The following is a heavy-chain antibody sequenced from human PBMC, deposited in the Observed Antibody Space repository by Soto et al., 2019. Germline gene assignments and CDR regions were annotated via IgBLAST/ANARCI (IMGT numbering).Heavy chain of an antibody. CDR1: GASFSGYY. CDR2: IHPSGST. D-gene: IGHD5-12*01. Sequence: SETLSLPCAVYGASFSGYYCSLIRQAPGKGLEWIGEIHPSGSTYYNPSLTSRVTMSLDTSKNQFSLRLSSVTAADTAMYYCSRCGFELDIMDYWGRRSLVIGSS. J-gene: IGHJ4*01. V-gene: IGHV4-34*01. CDR3: SRCGFELDIMDY.